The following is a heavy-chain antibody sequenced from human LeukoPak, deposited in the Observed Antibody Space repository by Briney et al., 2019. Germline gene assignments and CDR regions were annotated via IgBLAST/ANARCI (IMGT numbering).Heavy chain of an antibody. Sequence: SETLSLTCTVSGGSIGGYYWSWIRQPPGKGLEYIGYIYFSGSPYYNPSLKSRVTMSVDTSKRQFSLKLSSVTAADTAVYYCVRNYDSSGFIRGYFDPWGQGTLVTVSS. CDR3: VRNYDSSGFIRGYFDP. D-gene: IGHD3-22*01. CDR1: GGSIGGYY. J-gene: IGHJ5*02. V-gene: IGHV4-59*01. CDR2: IYFSGSP.